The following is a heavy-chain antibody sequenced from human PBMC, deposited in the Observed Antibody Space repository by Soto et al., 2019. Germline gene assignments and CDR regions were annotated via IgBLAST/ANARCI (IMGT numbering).Heavy chain of an antibody. CDR1: GGTFSSYA. J-gene: IGHJ4*02. V-gene: IGHV1-69*13. CDR3: ARGEMATITDFDY. CDR2: IIPIFGTA. Sequence: SVKVSCKASGGTFSSYAISWVRQAPGQGLEWMGGIIPIFGTANYAQKFQGRVTITADESTSTAYMELSSLRSEDTAVYYCARGEMATITDFDYWGQGTLVTVSS. D-gene: IGHD5-12*01.